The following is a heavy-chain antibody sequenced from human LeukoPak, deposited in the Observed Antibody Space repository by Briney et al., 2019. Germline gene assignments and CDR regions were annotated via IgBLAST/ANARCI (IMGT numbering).Heavy chain of an antibody. Sequence: GGSLRLSCAASGFTFSSYAMHWVRQAPGKGLEWVAVISYDGSNKYYADSVKGRFTISRDNSKNTLYLQMNSLRAEDTAVYYCAREEGYSYGYFDYWGQGTLITVSS. V-gene: IGHV3-30-3*01. CDR1: GFTFSSYA. CDR3: AREEGYSYGYFDY. CDR2: ISYDGSNK. D-gene: IGHD5-18*01. J-gene: IGHJ4*02.